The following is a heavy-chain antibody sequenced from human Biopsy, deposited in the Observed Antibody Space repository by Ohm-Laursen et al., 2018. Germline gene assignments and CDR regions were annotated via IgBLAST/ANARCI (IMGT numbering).Heavy chain of an antibody. Sequence: SSVKVSCKASGYTFAGYYLHWVRQAPGHGLEWMGWINPNSGNANYAQSFQGRLTVTRDTSISTAYMELTSLTFDDTAIYYCARVPAYPSIDGYYGLDLWGQGTTVIVPS. J-gene: IGHJ6*02. V-gene: IGHV1-2*02. CDR1: GYTFAGYY. CDR3: ARVPAYPSIDGYYGLDL. D-gene: IGHD3-9*01. CDR2: INPNSGNA.